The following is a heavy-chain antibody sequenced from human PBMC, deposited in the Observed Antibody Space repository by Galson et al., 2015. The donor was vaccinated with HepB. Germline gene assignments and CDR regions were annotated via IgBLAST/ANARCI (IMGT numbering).Heavy chain of an antibody. CDR2: INTNTGNP. J-gene: IGHJ4*02. CDR3: ARDAGYYYDSSGYYAKGAVDY. D-gene: IGHD3-22*01. V-gene: IGHV7-4-1*02. CDR1: GYTFTSYA. Sequence: SVKVSCKASGYTFTSYAMHWVRQAPGQRLEWMGWINTNTGNPTYAQGFTGRFVFSLDTSVSTAYLQISSLKAEDTAVYYCARDAGYYYDSSGYYAKGAVDYWGQGTLVTVSS.